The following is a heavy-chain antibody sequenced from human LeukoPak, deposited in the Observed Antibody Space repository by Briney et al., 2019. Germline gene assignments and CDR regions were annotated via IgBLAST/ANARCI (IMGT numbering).Heavy chain of an antibody. J-gene: IGHJ5*02. CDR2: ISGSDGST. CDR1: GFTFSSYA. V-gene: IGHV3-23*01. Sequence: GGSLRLSCAASGFTFSSYAMSWVRQAPGKGLEWVSGISGSDGSTNYADSAKGRFTISRENSKNTLYLQMNSLRAEDTAVYYCARDGRITMVRGTRYNWFDPWGQGTLVTVSS. CDR3: ARDGRITMVRGTRYNWFDP. D-gene: IGHD3-10*01.